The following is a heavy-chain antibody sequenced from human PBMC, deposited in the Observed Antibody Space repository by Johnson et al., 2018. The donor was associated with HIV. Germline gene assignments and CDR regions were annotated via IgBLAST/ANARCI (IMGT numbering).Heavy chain of an antibody. Sequence: QVQLVESGGGVVQPGRSLRLSCAASGFTFSSYAMHWVRQAPGKGLEWVAVISYDGSNKYYADSVKGRFTSSRDNSKNTLYLQMNSLRGEDTAVYYCAKSTQANIFRESGPYGAFDVWGQGTMVTVSS. V-gene: IGHV3-30*04. CDR2: ISYDGSNK. D-gene: IGHD3-10*01. J-gene: IGHJ3*01. CDR3: AKSTQANIFRESGPYGAFDV. CDR1: GFTFSSYA.